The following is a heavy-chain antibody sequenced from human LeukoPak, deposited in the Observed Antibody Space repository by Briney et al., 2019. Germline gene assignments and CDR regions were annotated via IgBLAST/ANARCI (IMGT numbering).Heavy chain of an antibody. CDR1: GYTFTGYY. V-gene: IGHV7-4-1*02. J-gene: IGHJ6*03. D-gene: IGHD3-3*01. CDR3: ARGGRFLEWLPLPYYYYYMDV. CDR2: INTNTGNP. Sequence: ASVKVSCKASGYTFTGYYMHWVRQAPGQGLEWMGWINTNTGNPTYAQGFTGRFVFSLDTSVSTAYLQISSLKAEDTAVYYCARGGRFLEWLPLPYYYYYMDVWGKGTTVTVSS.